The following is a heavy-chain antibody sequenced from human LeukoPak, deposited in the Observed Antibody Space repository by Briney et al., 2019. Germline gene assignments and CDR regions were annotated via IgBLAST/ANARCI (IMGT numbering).Heavy chain of an antibody. CDR3: ARDPRWLTPDCTSTSCYENYFDP. CDR2: IYHSGSA. CDR1: GYSISSGYQ. V-gene: IGHV4-38-2*02. J-gene: IGHJ5*02. Sequence: SETLSLTCAVSGYSISSGYQWAFIRQSPGKGLEWIGSIYHSGSAHYNPSLKSRVTISVETSKNQFSLKMYSVTAADTAVYYCARDPRWLTPDCTSTSCYENYFDPWGQGTLVTVSS. D-gene: IGHD2-2*01.